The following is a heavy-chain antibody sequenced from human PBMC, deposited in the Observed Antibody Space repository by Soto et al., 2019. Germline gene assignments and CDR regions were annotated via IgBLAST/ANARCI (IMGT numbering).Heavy chain of an antibody. V-gene: IGHV3-66*01. CDR3: ARVPSSNYHYFDY. D-gene: IGHD6-13*01. CDR2: IYSAGSA. J-gene: IGHJ4*02. CDR1: GFTVSSYY. Sequence: EVQLVESGGGLVQPGGSLRLSCAASGFTVSSYYMSWVRQAPGKGLEWVSVIYSAGSADFADSVKGRFTISRDNSKSTLYLQMSSLRAEDTAVYYCARVPSSNYHYFDYWGQGTLVTVSS.